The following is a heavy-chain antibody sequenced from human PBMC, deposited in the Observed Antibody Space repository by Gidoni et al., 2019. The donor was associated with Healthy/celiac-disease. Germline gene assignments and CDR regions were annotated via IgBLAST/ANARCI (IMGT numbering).Heavy chain of an antibody. CDR2: TYDRSKWYN. CDR1: GDSVSSASAA. CDR3: AREGYDYVWGSYPIDY. D-gene: IGHD3-16*02. Sequence: QVQLQQSGPGLVKPSQTLSLTCAISGDSVSSASAAWNWIRQSPSRGLEWLGRTYDRSKWYNDYAVSVKSRITINPDISKNQFSLQLNSVTPEDTAVYYCAREGYDYVWGSYPIDYWGQGTLVTVSS. V-gene: IGHV6-1*01. J-gene: IGHJ4*02.